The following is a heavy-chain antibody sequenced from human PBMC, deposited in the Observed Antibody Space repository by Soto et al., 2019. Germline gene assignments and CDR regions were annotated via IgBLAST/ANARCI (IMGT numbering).Heavy chain of an antibody. Sequence: QVQLVESGGNVVQPGRSLRLSCAASGFTFSSYAMHWVREATGNGLEWVAFISYDGGNKYYADSVKGRFTISRDNSKNSLYLQMNSLRAEDTAVYYCASTVFNYCSGWHRHFDYWGQGSLVTVS. CDR2: ISYDGGNK. CDR3: ASTVFNYCSGWHRHFDY. V-gene: IGHV3-30-3*01. D-gene: IGHD6-19*01. CDR1: GFTFSSYA. J-gene: IGHJ4*02.